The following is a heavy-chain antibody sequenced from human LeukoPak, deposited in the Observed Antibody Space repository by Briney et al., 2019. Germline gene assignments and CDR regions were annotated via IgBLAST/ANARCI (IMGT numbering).Heavy chain of an antibody. V-gene: IGHV3-64*01. CDR2: RSSNGGST. CDR3: ARSPGEVVNPEYAFDI. J-gene: IGHJ3*02. CDR1: GFTFSSYA. D-gene: IGHD3-10*01. Sequence: PGRSLRLSCAASGFTFSSYAMHWVRQAPGKGLEYVSARSSNGGSTYYATSVKGRFTISRDNSKNTLYLQMGSLRAEDMAVYYCARSPGEVVNPEYAFDIWGQGTMVTISS.